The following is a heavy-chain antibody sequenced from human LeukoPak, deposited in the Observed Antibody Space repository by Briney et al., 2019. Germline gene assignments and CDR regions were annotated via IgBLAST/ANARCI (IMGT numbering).Heavy chain of an antibody. V-gene: IGHV1-2*02. CDR1: GYTFTGYY. CDR2: INPNSGGT. CDR3: ARGPYDSSGYYYGMDV. Sequence: GASVKVSCKASGYTFTGYYMHWVRQAPGQGLEWMGWINPNSGGTNYAQKFQGRVTMTRDTSISTAYMELSRLRSDDTAVYYCARGPYDSSGYYYGMDVWGQGTTVTVSS. J-gene: IGHJ6*02. D-gene: IGHD3-22*01.